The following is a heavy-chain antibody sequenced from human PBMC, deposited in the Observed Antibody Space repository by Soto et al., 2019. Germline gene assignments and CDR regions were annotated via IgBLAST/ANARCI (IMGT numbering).Heavy chain of an antibody. J-gene: IGHJ6*02. CDR1: GFTFDDYA. CDR3: AKDLSRGVVVVAAPYYYGMDV. CDR2: ISWNSGSI. V-gene: IGHV3-9*01. Sequence: EVQLVESGGGLVQPGRSLRLSCAASGFTFDDYAMHWVRQAPGTGLEWGSGISWNSGSIGYADSVKGRFTISRDNAKNSLYLQMNSLRAEDTALYYCAKDLSRGVVVVAAPYYYGMDVWGQGTTVTVSS. D-gene: IGHD2-15*01.